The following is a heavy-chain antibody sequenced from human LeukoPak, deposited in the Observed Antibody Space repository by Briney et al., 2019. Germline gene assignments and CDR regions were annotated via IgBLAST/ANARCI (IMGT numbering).Heavy chain of an antibody. CDR2: INPSGGST. CDR3: ARAQLPPDFDY. D-gene: IGHD2-2*01. Sequence: ASVKVSCKASGYTFTSYYMHWVRQAPGQGLGWMGIINPSGGSTSYAQKFQGRVTMTRDMSTSTVYMELSSLRSEDTAVYYCARAQLPPDFDYWGQGTLVTVSS. CDR1: GYTFTSYY. V-gene: IGHV1-46*01. J-gene: IGHJ4*02.